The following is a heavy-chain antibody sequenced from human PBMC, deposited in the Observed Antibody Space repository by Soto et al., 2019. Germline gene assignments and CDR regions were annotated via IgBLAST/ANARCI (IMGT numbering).Heavy chain of an antibody. Sequence: ASVKVSCKASGYTFTSYGISWVRQAPGQGLEWMGWISAYNGNTNYAQKLQGRVTMTTDTSTSTAYMELRSLRSDDTAVYYCVRHNDHFGSGSYYSPLGYWGQGTLVTVSS. CDR2: ISAYNGNT. CDR3: VRHNDHFGSGSYYSPLGY. CDR1: GYTFTSYG. D-gene: IGHD3-10*01. V-gene: IGHV1-18*01. J-gene: IGHJ4*02.